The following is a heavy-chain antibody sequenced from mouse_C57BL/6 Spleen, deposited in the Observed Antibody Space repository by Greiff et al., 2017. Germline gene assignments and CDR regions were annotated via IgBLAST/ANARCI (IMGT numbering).Heavy chain of an antibody. V-gene: IGHV1-52*01. CDR3: SRSQTGSSSEYFDV. D-gene: IGHD1-1*01. J-gene: IGHJ1*03. CDR1: GYTFTSYW. Sequence: QVQLQQPGAELVRPGSSVKLSCKASGYTFTSYWMHWVKQRPIQGLEWIGNIDPSDSETNYNQKFKDKATLTVDKSSSTAYMQLSSLTSEDSAVYYCSRSQTGSSSEYFDVWGTGTTVTVSS. CDR2: IDPSDSET.